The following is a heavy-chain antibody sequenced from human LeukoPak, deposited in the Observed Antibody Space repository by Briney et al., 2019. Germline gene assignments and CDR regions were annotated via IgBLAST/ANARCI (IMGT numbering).Heavy chain of an antibody. D-gene: IGHD1/OR15-1a*01. J-gene: IGHJ4*02. V-gene: IGHV3-23*01. CDR1: GFTFSSYA. CDR2: ISGSSGST. CDR3: AKDPLETGTTTHDY. Sequence: PGGSLRLSCAASGFTFSSYAMSWVRQAPGKGLEWVSAISGSSGSTYYADSVKGRFTISRDNSKNTLYLQMNSLRAEDTAVYYCAKDPLETGTTTHDYWGQGTLVTVSS.